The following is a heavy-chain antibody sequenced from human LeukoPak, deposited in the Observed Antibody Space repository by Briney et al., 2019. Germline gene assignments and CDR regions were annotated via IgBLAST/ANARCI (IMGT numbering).Heavy chain of an antibody. Sequence: SETLSLTCAVYGGSFSGYYWSWIRQPPGKGLEWIGEINHSGSTNYNPSLKSRVTISVDTSKNQFSLKLSSVTAADTAVYYCARDNGRTITIFGVDIGRHNWFDPWGQGTLVTVSS. CDR2: INHSGST. CDR3: ARDNGRTITIFGVDIGRHNWFDP. CDR1: GGSFSGYY. V-gene: IGHV4-34*01. J-gene: IGHJ5*02. D-gene: IGHD3-3*01.